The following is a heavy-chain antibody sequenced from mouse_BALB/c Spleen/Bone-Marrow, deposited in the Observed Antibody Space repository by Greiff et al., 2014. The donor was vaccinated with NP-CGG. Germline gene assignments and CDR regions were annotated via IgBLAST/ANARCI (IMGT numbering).Heavy chain of an antibody. V-gene: IGHV1S29*02. Sequence: VQLKESGPELVKPGASVKISCKASGYTFTDYNMHWVKQSQGKSLEWIGYIYPYNGGTGYKQKFKIKATLTVDNYSSSAYMELRSLTSEDSAVYYCARSKGGNYYAMDYWGQGTSVTVSS. CDR2: IYPYNGGT. CDR1: GYTFTDYN. CDR3: ARSKGGNYYAMDY. D-gene: IGHD1-1*02. J-gene: IGHJ4*01.